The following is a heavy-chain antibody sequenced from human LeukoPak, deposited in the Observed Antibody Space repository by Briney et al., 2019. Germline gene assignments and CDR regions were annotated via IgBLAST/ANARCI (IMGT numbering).Heavy chain of an antibody. CDR3: ARDRLRPGRGFGYFDY. J-gene: IGHJ4*02. D-gene: IGHD1-26*01. CDR2: ISYDGSNK. Sequence: GGSLRLSCAASGFTFRSYAMHWVRQAPGKGLEGVAVISYDGSNKYYAGSVKGRFTISRDNSKNTLYLQMNSLRADDTAVYYCARDRLRPGRGFGYFDYWGQGTLVTVSS. CDR1: GFTFRSYA. V-gene: IGHV3-30*01.